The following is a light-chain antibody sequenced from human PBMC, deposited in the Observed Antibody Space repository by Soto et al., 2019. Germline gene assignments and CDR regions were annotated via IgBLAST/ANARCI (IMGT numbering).Light chain of an antibody. CDR2: GAS. Sequence: ETVLTQSPAALSLSPGEGATLSCRASQSVSSFLAWYQQKPGQAPRLLIYGASGRATGIPDRFSGSGSGTDFTLTISRLEPEDFAVYYCQQYGNSPLTFGGGTKVDIK. J-gene: IGKJ4*01. CDR3: QQYGNSPLT. V-gene: IGKV3-20*01. CDR1: QSVSSF.